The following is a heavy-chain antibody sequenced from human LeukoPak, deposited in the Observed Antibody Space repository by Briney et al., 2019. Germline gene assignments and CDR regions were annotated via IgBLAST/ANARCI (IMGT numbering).Heavy chain of an antibody. CDR1: GGSISSYY. J-gene: IGHJ3*02. CDR2: VHNNGET. V-gene: IGHV4-59*08. D-gene: IGHD5-18*01. CDR3: ARQPAATAAFDI. Sequence: ASETLSLTCTVSGGSISSYYWSWIRQPPGKGLEWIAYVHNNGETKHNPSLKSRDTISVDTPNNQIPLRLSSVTAADTAMYYCARQPAATAAFDIWGLGTMVTVSS.